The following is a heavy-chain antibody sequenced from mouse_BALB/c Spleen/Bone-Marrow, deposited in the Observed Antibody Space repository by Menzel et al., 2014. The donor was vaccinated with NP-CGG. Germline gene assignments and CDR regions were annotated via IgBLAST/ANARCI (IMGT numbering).Heavy chain of an antibody. J-gene: IGHJ3*01. CDR2: ISYSGST. CDR3: ARYPLNYYGSPWFAY. Sequence: EVQLQQSGPSLVKPSQTLSLTCSVTGDSITSGYWNWIRKFPGNELEYMGYISYSGSTYYNPSLKSRISITRDTSKNQYYLQLNSVTTEDTATYYCARYPLNYYGSPWFAYWGQGTLVTVSA. D-gene: IGHD1-1*01. V-gene: IGHV3-8*02. CDR1: GDSITSGY.